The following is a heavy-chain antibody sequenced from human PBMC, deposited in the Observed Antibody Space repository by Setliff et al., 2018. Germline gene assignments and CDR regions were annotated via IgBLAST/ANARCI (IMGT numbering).Heavy chain of an antibody. Sequence: PSETLSLACTVSGGSISSGDYYWSWIRQPPGKGLEWIGYIYSSGSTYYNPSLKSRVSISVDTSKNQFSLKLSSVTAADTAVYYCARESRYYYDNLGTLDYWGQGTLVTVSS. V-gene: IGHV4-30-4*08. CDR2: IYSSGST. D-gene: IGHD3-22*01. J-gene: IGHJ4*02. CDR3: ARESRYYYDNLGTLDY. CDR1: GGSISSGDYY.